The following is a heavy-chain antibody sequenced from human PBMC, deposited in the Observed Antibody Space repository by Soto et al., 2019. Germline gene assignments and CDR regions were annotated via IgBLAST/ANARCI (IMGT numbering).Heavy chain of an antibody. D-gene: IGHD2-15*01. J-gene: IGHJ4*02. V-gene: IGHV4-31*11. CDR3: AASVAAATLAYDY. CDR2: ISYTGST. CDR1: GGSISSSNW. Sequence: SETLSLTCAVSGGSISSSNWWSWIRQHPGEGLEWIAYISYTGSTYYNPSLKSRVTISVDTSKNQFSLKLNSMTAADTAVYYCAASVAAATLAYDYWGQGTLVTVSS.